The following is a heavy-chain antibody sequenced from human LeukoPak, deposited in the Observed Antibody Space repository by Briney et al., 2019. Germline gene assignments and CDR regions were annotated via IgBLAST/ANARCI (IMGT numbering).Heavy chain of an antibody. V-gene: IGHV3-30*02. CDR3: AKATAVHTFFDY. J-gene: IGHJ4*02. D-gene: IGHD1-1*01. CDR2: IRYDGSDK. CDR1: GFIFSNHG. Sequence: PGGSLRLSCAASGFIFSNHGMHWFRKAPGKGLEGVAFIRYDGSDKYYADSVKGRFTISRDNSKNTVYLQMNSLRPEDTAIYYCAKATAVHTFFDYWGQGTLVTVSS.